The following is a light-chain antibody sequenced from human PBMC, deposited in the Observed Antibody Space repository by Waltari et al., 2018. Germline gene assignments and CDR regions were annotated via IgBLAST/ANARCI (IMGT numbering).Light chain of an antibody. J-gene: IGLJ1*01. CDR1: SSAVGAYDY. Sequence: QSALIPPRAVSRSPGQSVIISCTGGSSAVGAYDYVSWYQQYPGKAPTLIISDVNNRPSGVPDRFSGSKSGNTASLTISGLQAEDEADYYCCSYAGNYANYVFGTGTRLT. CDR3: CSYAGNYANYV. CDR2: DVN. V-gene: IGLV2-11*01.